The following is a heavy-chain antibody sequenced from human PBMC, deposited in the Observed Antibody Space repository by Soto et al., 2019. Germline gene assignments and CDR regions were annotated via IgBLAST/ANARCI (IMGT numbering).Heavy chain of an antibody. Sequence: SETLSLTCTVSGGSISSSSYYWGWIRQPPGKGLEWIGSIYYSGSTYYNPSLKSRVTISVDTSKNQFSLKLSSVTAADTAVYYCARHVNTMVRGVRGLTQAYPWGQGTLVTVSS. J-gene: IGHJ5*02. V-gene: IGHV4-39*01. D-gene: IGHD3-10*01. CDR3: ARHVNTMVRGVRGLTQAYP. CDR2: IYYSGST. CDR1: GGSISSSSYY.